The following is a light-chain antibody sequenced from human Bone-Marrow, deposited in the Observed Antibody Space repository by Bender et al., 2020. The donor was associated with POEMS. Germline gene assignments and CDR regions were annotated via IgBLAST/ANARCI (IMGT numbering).Light chain of an antibody. CDR2: EVS. J-gene: IGLJ1*01. V-gene: IGLV2-14*01. Sequence: QSALTQPPSASGSPGQSVTVSCTGSSSDVGDYNYVSWYQQHPGKAPKLMIYEVSNRPSRVSTRFSGSKSGNTASLTISGLQAEDEALYYCYSHRTKVFGTGTHVTVL. CDR3: YSHRTKV. CDR1: SSDVGDYNY.